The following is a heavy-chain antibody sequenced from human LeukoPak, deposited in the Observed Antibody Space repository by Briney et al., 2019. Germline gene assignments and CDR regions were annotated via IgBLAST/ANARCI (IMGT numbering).Heavy chain of an antibody. D-gene: IGHD3-10*01. V-gene: IGHV3-23*01. J-gene: IGHJ4*02. Sequence: GGSLRLSCAASGFTFSNYAMSWVRQAPGKGLEWVSAISGSGGSTHYADSVKGRFTISRDNSKNTLYLQMNSLRAEDTAVYYCATVLNYYASGYFDYWGQGTLVTVSS. CDR2: ISGSGGST. CDR3: ATVLNYYASGYFDY. CDR1: GFTFSNYA.